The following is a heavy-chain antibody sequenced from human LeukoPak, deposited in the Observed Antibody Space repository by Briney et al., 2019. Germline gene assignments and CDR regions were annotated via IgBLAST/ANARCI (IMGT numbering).Heavy chain of an antibody. V-gene: IGHV3-21*01. CDR2: ISSSSSYI. J-gene: IGHJ4*02. CDR3: AREEWELLPGD. CDR1: GFTFSSYS. D-gene: IGHD1-26*01. Sequence: GGSLRLSCAASGFTFSSYSMNWVRQAPGKGLEWVSSISSSSSYIYYADSVKGRFTISRDNAKNSLYLQMNSLRAEDTAVYYCAREEWELLPGDWGQGTLVTVSS.